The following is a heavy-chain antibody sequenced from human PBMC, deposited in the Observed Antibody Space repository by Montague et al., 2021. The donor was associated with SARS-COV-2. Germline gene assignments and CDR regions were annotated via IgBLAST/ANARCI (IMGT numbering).Heavy chain of an antibody. CDR3: ARDLWVWLSVEGSFDY. D-gene: IGHD5-12*01. V-gene: IGHV4-39*07. CDR1: GGSISSSSYY. J-gene: IGHJ4*02. CDR2: IYYSGST. Sequence: SETLSLTCTVSGGSISSSSYYWGWIRQPPGKGLEWIGSIYYSGSTYYNPSLKSRVTISADTSKNQFSLKLSSVTAADTAVYYCARDLWVWLSVEGSFDYWGQGTLVTVSS.